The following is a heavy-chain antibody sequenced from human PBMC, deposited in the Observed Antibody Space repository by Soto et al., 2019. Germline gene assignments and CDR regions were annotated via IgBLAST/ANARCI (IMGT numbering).Heavy chain of an antibody. Sequence: EVQLLESGGGLVQPGGSLRLSCAASGFTFSSYAMSWVRQAPGKGLEWVSAISGSGGSTYYADSVKGRFTISRDNSKNRLYLQMTRLRAEDTAVYYCAKDQGWLVPPDYWGQGTLVTVSS. CDR3: AKDQGWLVPPDY. V-gene: IGHV3-23*01. J-gene: IGHJ4*02. D-gene: IGHD6-19*01. CDR2: ISGSGGST. CDR1: GFTFSSYA.